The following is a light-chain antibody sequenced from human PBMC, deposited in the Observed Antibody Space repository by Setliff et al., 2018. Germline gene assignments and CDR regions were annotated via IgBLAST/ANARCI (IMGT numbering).Light chain of an antibody. Sequence: QSALTQPAAVSWSPGQSITISCAGTSSDVGGYNYVSWYQQHPGKAPKLMIYEVTKRPSGVSDRFSGSKSGNTASLTISGLQAEDEADHYCLSYTSKSTHALFAGGTKVTVL. CDR1: SSDVGGYNY. CDR3: LSYTSKSTHAL. J-gene: IGLJ2*01. CDR2: EVT. V-gene: IGLV2-14*03.